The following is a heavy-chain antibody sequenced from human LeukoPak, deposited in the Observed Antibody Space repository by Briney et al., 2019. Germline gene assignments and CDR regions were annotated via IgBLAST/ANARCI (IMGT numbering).Heavy chain of an antibody. CDR3: ARDRGGYCSSTSCYRPDAFDI. D-gene: IGHD2-2*01. CDR2: IYSGGST. CDR1: GFTVSTNY. Sequence: GGSLRLSCAASGFTVSTNYISWFRQAPGKGLEWVSVIYSGGSTYYADSVKGRFTISRDNSKNTLYLQVSSLRAEDTAVYYCARDRGGYCSSTSCYRPDAFDIWGQGTMVTVSS. V-gene: IGHV3-66*02. J-gene: IGHJ3*02.